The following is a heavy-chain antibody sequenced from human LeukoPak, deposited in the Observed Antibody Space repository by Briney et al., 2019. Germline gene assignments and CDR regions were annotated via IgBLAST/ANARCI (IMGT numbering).Heavy chain of an antibody. J-gene: IGHJ4*02. CDR3: ATPRSGFNHGFDS. Sequence: ASVKVSCKASGYTFTGSYIHWVRQAPGLGLDWMGWINPDSGGANYALKFQGRVTMTRDTSISTAYMELSRLRSDDTAVYYCATPRSGFNHGFDSWGQGTLVTVPS. CDR1: GYTFTGSY. V-gene: IGHV1-2*02. CDR2: INPDSGGA. D-gene: IGHD5-18*01.